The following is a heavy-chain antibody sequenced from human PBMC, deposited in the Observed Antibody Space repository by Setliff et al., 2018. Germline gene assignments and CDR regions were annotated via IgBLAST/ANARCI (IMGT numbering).Heavy chain of an antibody. D-gene: IGHD3-10*01. CDR3: AREALQRAGLYFFDI. CDR1: GGTFGSYA. V-gene: IGHV1-69*13. J-gene: IGHJ4*02. CDR2: IIPIFGTA. Sequence: SVKVSCKASGGTFGSYAISWVRQAPGQGLEWMGGIIPIFGTANYAQKFQGRVTITADESTSTAYMELRSLKSEDTAVYYCAREALQRAGLYFFDIWGQGMLVTVSS.